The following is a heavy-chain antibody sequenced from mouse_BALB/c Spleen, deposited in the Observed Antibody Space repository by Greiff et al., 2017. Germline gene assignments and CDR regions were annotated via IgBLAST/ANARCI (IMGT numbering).Heavy chain of an antibody. CDR1: EYEFPSHD. D-gene: IGHD1-1*01. Sequence: DVKLVESGGGLVQPGESLKLSCESNEYEFPSHDMSWVRKTPEKRLELVAAINSDGGSTYYPDTMERRFIISRDNTKKTLYLQMSSLRSEDTALYYCARRPGYYGGGVMDYWGQGTSVTVSS. CDR2: INSDGGST. J-gene: IGHJ4*01. V-gene: IGHV5-2*03. CDR3: ARRPGYYGGGVMDY.